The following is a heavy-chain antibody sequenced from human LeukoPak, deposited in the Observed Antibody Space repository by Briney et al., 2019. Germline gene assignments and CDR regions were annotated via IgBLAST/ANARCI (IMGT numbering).Heavy chain of an antibody. CDR1: GFTLSSYG. V-gene: IGHV3-33*01. Sequence: SGGSLRLSCAASGFTLSSYGMHWVRQAPGKGLEWVAVIWYDGSNKYYADSVKGRFTISRDNSKNTLYLQMNSLRAEDTAVYYCAREKGTGSYPYYFDYWGQGTLVTVSS. J-gene: IGHJ4*02. CDR2: IWYDGSNK. CDR3: AREKGTGSYPYYFDY. D-gene: IGHD3-10*01.